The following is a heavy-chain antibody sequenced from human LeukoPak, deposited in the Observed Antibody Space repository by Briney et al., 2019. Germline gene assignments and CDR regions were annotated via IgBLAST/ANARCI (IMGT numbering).Heavy chain of an antibody. CDR2: ISYDGSNK. D-gene: IGHD6-13*01. CDR1: GFTFSSYG. CDR3: AKDLGGAAAGPEDY. V-gene: IGHV3-30*18. Sequence: GRSLRLSCAASGFTFSSYGMHWVRQAPGKGLEWVAVISYDGSNKYYADSVKGRFTISRDNSKNTLYLQMNSLRAEDTAVYYCAKDLGGAAAGPEDYWGQGTLVTVSS. J-gene: IGHJ4*02.